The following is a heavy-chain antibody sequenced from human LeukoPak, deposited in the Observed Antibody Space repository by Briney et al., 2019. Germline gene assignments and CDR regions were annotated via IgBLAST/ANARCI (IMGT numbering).Heavy chain of an antibody. CDR1: GFTFNNYA. V-gene: IGHV3-30*18. D-gene: IGHD6-19*01. CDR3: AKVPHPYSSGWYGGFFDY. Sequence: GGSLRLSCAASGFTFNNYAIHWVRQAPGKGLEWVAVISYDGSNKYYADSVKGRFTISRDNSKNTLYLQMNSLRAEDTAVYYCAKVPHPYSSGWYGGFFDYWGQGTLVTVSS. CDR2: ISYDGSNK. J-gene: IGHJ4*02.